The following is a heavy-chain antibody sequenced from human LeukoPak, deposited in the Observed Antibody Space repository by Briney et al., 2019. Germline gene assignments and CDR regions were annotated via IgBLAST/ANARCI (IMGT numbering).Heavy chain of an antibody. D-gene: IGHD2-2*02. V-gene: IGHV3-23*01. CDR2: ISGSGGST. Sequence: TGGSLRPSCAASGFTFSSYAMSWVRQAPGKGLEWVSAISGSGGSTYYADSVKGRFTISRDNSKNTLYLQMNSLRAEDTAVYHCARKGYCSSTSCYSVDYWGQGTLVTVSS. J-gene: IGHJ4*02. CDR3: ARKGYCSSTSCYSVDY. CDR1: GFTFSSYA.